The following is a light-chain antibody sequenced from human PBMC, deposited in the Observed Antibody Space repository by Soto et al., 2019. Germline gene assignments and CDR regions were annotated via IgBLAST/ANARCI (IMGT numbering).Light chain of an antibody. CDR1: QSVTTQ. V-gene: IGKV3-20*01. CDR2: GAS. J-gene: IGKJ1*01. CDR3: QQYGGSTRT. Sequence: EIVLTQSTATLSVSPGETATLSCRASQSVTTQLAWYQQKRGRAPRLIIHGASRRATGIPDRISGSGSGTDFTLTISRVEPEDVAVYYCQQYGGSTRTFGQGTKV.